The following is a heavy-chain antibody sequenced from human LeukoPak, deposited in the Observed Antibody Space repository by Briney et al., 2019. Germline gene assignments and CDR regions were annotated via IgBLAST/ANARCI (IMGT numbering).Heavy chain of an antibody. CDR1: GFTFSRYA. Sequence: PGGSLRLSCAASGFTFSRYAMNWVRQAPEKGLEWVSYISTGGSNIFYADSLKGRFTVSRDNAQNSLFLQMNSLRAEDTAVYYCARAFCTSVSCPEGHYYYVMDVWGQGTTVTVSS. CDR2: ISTGGSNI. CDR3: ARAFCTSVSCPEGHYYYVMDV. D-gene: IGHD2-8*02. J-gene: IGHJ6*02. V-gene: IGHV3-48*04.